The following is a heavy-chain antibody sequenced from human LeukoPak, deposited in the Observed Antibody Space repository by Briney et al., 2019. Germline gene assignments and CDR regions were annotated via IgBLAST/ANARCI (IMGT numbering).Heavy chain of an antibody. J-gene: IGHJ3*02. CDR3: ARVIRTSRGSYSGAFDI. CDR2: MNPNSGNT. D-gene: IGHD1-26*01. CDR1: GYTFTSYD. Sequence: ASVKVSCKASGYTFTSYDINWVRQATGQGLEWMGWMNPNSGNTGYAQKFQGRVTMTRNTSISTAYMELSSLRSEDTAVYYCARVIRTSRGSYSGAFDIWGQGTTVTVSS. V-gene: IGHV1-8*01.